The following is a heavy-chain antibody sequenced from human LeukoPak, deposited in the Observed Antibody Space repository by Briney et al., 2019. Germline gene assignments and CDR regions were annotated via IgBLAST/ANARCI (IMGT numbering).Heavy chain of an antibody. V-gene: IGHV4-39*07. CDR1: GFTFSSYE. CDR3: ARAPRWYHYGSGSYNY. J-gene: IGHJ4*02. CDR2: IYYSGST. Sequence: GSLRLSCAASGFTFSSYEMNWIRQPPGKGLEWIGSIYYSGSTYYNPSLKSRVTISVDTSKNQFSLKLSSVTAADTAVYYCARAPRWYHYGSGSYNYWGQGTLVTVSS. D-gene: IGHD3-10*01.